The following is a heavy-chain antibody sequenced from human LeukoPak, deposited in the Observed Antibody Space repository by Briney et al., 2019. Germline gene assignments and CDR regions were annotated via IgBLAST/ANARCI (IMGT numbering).Heavy chain of an antibody. D-gene: IGHD5-24*01. CDR1: GGSISSSSYY. CDR3: ARKGDGYNYYFDY. CDR2: IYYSGST. J-gene: IGHJ4*02. V-gene: IGHV4-39*01. Sequence: PSETLSLTCTVSGGSISSSSYYWGWIRLPPGKGLEWIGSIYYSGSTYYNPSLKSRVTISVDTSKNQFSLKLSSVTAADTAAYYCARKGDGYNYYFDYWGQGTLVTVSS.